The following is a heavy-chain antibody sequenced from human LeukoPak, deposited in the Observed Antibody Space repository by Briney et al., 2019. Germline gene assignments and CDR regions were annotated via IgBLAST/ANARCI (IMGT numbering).Heavy chain of an antibody. V-gene: IGHV3-48*01. D-gene: IGHD2-15*01. CDR3: AKSTDIVVVVAASTGWFDY. CDR2: ISSSSSNI. Sequence: AGSLRLSCAAARFTFSSYSMNWVRQAPGKGLEWVSYISSSSSNIYYADSVKGRLTISRDNSKYTMYLQNNSLGAEDTAVYYCAKSTDIVVVVAASTGWFDYGGQGTLVTVSS. J-gene: IGHJ4*02. CDR1: RFTFSSYS.